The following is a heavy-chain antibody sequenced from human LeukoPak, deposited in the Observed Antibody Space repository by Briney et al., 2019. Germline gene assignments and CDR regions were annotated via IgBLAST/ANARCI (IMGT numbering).Heavy chain of an antibody. CDR1: GFTFSSYS. V-gene: IGHV3-21*01. J-gene: IGHJ6*04. D-gene: IGHD5-18*01. CDR2: ISSSSSYI. Sequence: GGSLRLSCAASGFTFSSYSMNWVRQAPGKGLERVSSISSSSSYIYYADSVKGRFTISRDNAKNSLYLQMNSLRAEDTAVYYCARGGVYSYGQYYYYGMDVWGKGTTVTVSS. CDR3: ARGGVYSYGQYYYYGMDV.